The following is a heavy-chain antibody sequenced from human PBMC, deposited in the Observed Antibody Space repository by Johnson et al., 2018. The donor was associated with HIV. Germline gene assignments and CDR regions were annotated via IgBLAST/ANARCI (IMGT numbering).Heavy chain of an antibody. D-gene: IGHD1-26*01. J-gene: IGHJ3*02. CDR1: GFTFSSYA. V-gene: IGHV3-30*04. Sequence: QVQLVESGGGVVQPGRSLRLSCAASGFTFSSYAMHWVRQAPGKGLEWVAFIRYDGSNKYYADSVKGRFTISRDNSKNTLYLQMNSLRAEDTAVYYCARDAPDSGSYHAFDIWGQGTMVTVSS. CDR2: IRYDGSNK. CDR3: ARDAPDSGSYHAFDI.